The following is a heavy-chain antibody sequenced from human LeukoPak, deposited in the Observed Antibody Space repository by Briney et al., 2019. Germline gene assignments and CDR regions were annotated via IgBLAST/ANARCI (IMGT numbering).Heavy chain of an antibody. V-gene: IGHV3-66*02. D-gene: IGHD2-2*01. CDR2: IYSGGST. Sequence: GGSLRLSCAASGFTVSSNYVSWVRQAPGKGLEWVSVIYSGGSTYYADSVKGRFTISRDNSKNTLYLQMNSLRAEDTAVYYCARDARYCSSTSCWGQGTLVTVSS. CDR1: GFTVSSNY. CDR3: ARDARYCSSTSC. J-gene: IGHJ4*02.